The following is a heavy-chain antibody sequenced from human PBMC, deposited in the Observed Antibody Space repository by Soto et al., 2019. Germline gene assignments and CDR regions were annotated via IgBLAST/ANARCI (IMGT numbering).Heavy chain of an antibody. V-gene: IGHV1-2*04. CDR1: GYTITGSY. Sequence: ASVKVSCKASGYTITGSYIHWVRQAPGQGLEWMGWINPNSGGTNYAQKFQGWVTMTRDTSISTAYMELSRLRSDDTAVYYCARELSDAFDIWGQGTMVTVSS. CDR2: INPNSGGT. CDR3: ARELSDAFDI. J-gene: IGHJ3*02.